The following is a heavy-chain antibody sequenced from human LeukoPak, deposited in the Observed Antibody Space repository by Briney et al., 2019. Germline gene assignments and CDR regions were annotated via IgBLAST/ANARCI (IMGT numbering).Heavy chain of an antibody. Sequence: GGSLRLSCAASGFTFSNYGMHWVRQAPGKGLDWVAFIHYDGSNKYYADSVKGRFTISRDDSKNTLYLQMNSLRAEDTAVYYCAKGSPTYDSSGYPPFDYWGQGTLVTVSS. J-gene: IGHJ4*02. CDR1: GFTFSNYG. D-gene: IGHD3-22*01. CDR3: AKGSPTYDSSGYPPFDY. CDR2: IHYDGSNK. V-gene: IGHV3-30*02.